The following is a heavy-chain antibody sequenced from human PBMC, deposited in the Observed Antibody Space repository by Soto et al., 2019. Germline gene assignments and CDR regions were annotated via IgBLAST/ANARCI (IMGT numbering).Heavy chain of an antibody. J-gene: IGHJ6*02. D-gene: IGHD4-17*01. CDR2: IIPIFGTA. Sequence: GASVKVSCKASGGTFSSYAISWVRQAPGQGLEWMGGIIPIFGTANYARKFQGRVTITADKSTSTAYMELSSLRSEDTAVYYCARVVDYGGKGWYYYYGMDVWGQGTTVTV. CDR3: ARVVDYGGKGWYYYYGMDV. CDR1: GGTFSSYA. V-gene: IGHV1-69*06.